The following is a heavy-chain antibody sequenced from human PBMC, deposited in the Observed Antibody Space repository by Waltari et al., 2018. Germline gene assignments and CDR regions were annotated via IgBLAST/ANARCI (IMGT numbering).Heavy chain of an antibody. CDR3: AKSITMVRGVFYYFDY. Sequence: EVQLVQSGGGLVQPGGSLRLSCAASGFIGSRNYMSWVRQAPGKGLEWISVIFGGGTTYYADSVKGRFTISTHNYKNTLFLQMNSLRPEDTAVYYCAKSITMVRGVFYYFDYWGQGTLVTVSS. V-gene: IGHV3-53*04. J-gene: IGHJ4*02. CDR1: GFIGSRNY. CDR2: IFGGGTT. D-gene: IGHD3-10*01.